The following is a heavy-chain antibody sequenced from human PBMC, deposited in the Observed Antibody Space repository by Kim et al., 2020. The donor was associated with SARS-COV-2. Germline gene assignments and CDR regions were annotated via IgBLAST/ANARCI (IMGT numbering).Heavy chain of an antibody. D-gene: IGHD3-3*01. V-gene: IGHV3-33*01. CDR2: IWYDGSHT. Sequence: GGSLRLSCAASGISFSSYGMHWVRQAPGKGLEWVAVIWYDGSHTSYADSVKGRFTVSRDNSKNTLYLQMNSLRAEDTAMYYCATDGRLDYTIWRGFRAGGMFANWGQGTLVTVSS. J-gene: IGHJ4*02. CDR1: GISFSSYG. CDR3: ATDGRLDYTIWRGFRAGGMFAN.